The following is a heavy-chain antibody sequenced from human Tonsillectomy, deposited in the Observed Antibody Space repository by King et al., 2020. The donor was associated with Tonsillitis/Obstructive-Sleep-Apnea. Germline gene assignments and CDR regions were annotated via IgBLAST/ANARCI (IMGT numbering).Heavy chain of an antibody. Sequence: QLQESGPGLVKPSETLSLTCTVSGGSVSSGSYYWSWIRQPPGKGLEWIGYIYYSGSTNYNPSLKSRVTISVDTSKNQFSLKLSSVTAADTAVYYCAGERMTGYFVFFDYWGQGTLVTVSS. V-gene: IGHV4-61*01. CDR3: AGERMTGYFVFFDY. D-gene: IGHD3-9*01. CDR2: IYYSGST. CDR1: GGSVSSGSYY. J-gene: IGHJ4*02.